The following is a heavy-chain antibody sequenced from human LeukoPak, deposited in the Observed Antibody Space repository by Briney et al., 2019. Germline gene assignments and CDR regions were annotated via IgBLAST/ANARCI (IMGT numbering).Heavy chain of an antibody. Sequence: SVKVSCKASGYIFTSYYMHWVRQAPGQGLEWMGGIIPIFGTANYAQKFQGRVTITADESTSTAYMELSSLRSEDTAVYYCARDCSGGSCLDYWGQGTLVTVSS. CDR1: GYIFTSYY. J-gene: IGHJ4*02. D-gene: IGHD2-15*01. CDR2: IIPIFGTA. CDR3: ARDCSGGSCLDY. V-gene: IGHV1-69*13.